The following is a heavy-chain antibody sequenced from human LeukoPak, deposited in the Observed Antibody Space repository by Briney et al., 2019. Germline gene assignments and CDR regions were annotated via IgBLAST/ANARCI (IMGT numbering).Heavy chain of an antibody. CDR2: IIPIFGTA. CDR3: ASPLPAAMPTDYYGMDV. Sequence: SVKVSCKASGGTFGSYAISWVRQAPGQGLEWMGGIIPIFGTANYAQKFQGRVTITADESTSTAYMELSSLRSEDTAVYYCASPLPAAMPTDYYGMDVWGQGTTVTVSS. J-gene: IGHJ6*02. V-gene: IGHV1-69*01. D-gene: IGHD2-2*01. CDR1: GGTFGSYA.